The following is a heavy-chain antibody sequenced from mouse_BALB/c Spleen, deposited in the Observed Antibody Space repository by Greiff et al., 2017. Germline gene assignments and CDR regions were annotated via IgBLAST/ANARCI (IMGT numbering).Heavy chain of an antibody. J-gene: IGHJ3*01. D-gene: IGHD1-1*01. CDR3: ARGGTYYYGSSGAWFAY. V-gene: IGHV2-9*02. CDR2: IWAGGST. Sequence: VQLVESGPGLVAPSQSLSITCTVSGFSLTSYGVHWVRQPPGKGLEWLGVIWAGGSTNYNSALMSRLSISKDNSKSQVFLKMNSLQTDDTAMYYCARGGTYYYGSSGAWFAYWGQGTLVTVSA. CDR1: GFSLTSYG.